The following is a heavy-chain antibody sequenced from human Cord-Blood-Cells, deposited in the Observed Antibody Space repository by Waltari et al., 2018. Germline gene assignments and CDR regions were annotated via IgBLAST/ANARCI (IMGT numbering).Heavy chain of an antibody. V-gene: IGHV5-51*01. Sequence: EVQLAQSGAEVKTPGESLKTSCQVYGYSLTSYWIGWVRKMTGKGLEWMGIIYPGDSETRYSPSFQGQVTISADKSISTAYLQWSSLKASDTAMYYCARPMHYDSSGYYYFDYWGQGTLVTVSS. CDR2: IYPGDSET. CDR1: GYSLTSYW. CDR3: ARPMHYDSSGYYYFDY. D-gene: IGHD3-22*01. J-gene: IGHJ4*02.